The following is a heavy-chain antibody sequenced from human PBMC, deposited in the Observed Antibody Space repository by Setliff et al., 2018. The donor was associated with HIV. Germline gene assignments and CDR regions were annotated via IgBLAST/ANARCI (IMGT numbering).Heavy chain of an antibody. D-gene: IGHD2-21*02. J-gene: IGHJ6*02. V-gene: IGHV4-38-2*02. CDR1: GYSISSSYY. Sequence: PSETLSLTCTVSGYSISSSYYWGWIRQPPGKGLEWIGSIYHSGSTYYNPSLKSRVTISVDTSKNQFPLKLSSVTAADTAVYYCARAMRGVVVTNMYYYYGMDVWGQGTTVTV. CDR3: ARAMRGVVVTNMYYYYGMDV. CDR2: IYHSGST.